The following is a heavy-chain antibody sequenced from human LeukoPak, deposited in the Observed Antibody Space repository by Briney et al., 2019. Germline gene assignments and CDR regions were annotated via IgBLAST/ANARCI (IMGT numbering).Heavy chain of an antibody. Sequence: SETLSLTCTVSGGSISSYYWSWIRQPPGKGLEWIGYIYYSGSTNYNPSLKSRVTISVDTSKNQFSLKLSSVTAADTAVYYCAGQWGVPAALNWFDPWGQGTLVTVSS. CDR1: GGSISSYY. V-gene: IGHV4-59*08. D-gene: IGHD2-2*01. CDR2: IYYSGST. CDR3: AGQWGVPAALNWFDP. J-gene: IGHJ5*02.